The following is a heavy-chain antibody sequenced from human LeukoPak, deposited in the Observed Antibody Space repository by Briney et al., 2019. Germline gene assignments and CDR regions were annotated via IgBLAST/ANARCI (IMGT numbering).Heavy chain of an antibody. V-gene: IGHV3-30*03. D-gene: IGHD5-12*01. CDR2: ISYDGSIT. CDR3: ARDAGAISGYDVGELDS. J-gene: IGHJ4*02. Sequence: GRSLRLSCAASGFTFRDYHMHWVRQAPGKGLEWVAVISYDGSITNYATSVKGRFTVSRDNSENTLYLQMDSLSAEDTAVYYCARDAGAISGYDVGELDSRGQGTPVTVSS. CDR1: GFTFRDYH.